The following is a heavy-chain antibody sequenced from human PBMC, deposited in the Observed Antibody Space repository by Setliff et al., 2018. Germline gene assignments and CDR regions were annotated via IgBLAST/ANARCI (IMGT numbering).Heavy chain of an antibody. Sequence: SETLSLTCSVSGGSISTHYWTWFRQLPEKGLEYIGYVYFAGSTDYNPSFESRVTISVDTSTNQFSLNLRSVTAADTAVYYCARVGDMAYCGGDCYFGDAFDIWGQGTMVTV. D-gene: IGHD2-21*01. CDR1: GGSISTHY. CDR3: ARVGDMAYCGGDCYFGDAFDI. J-gene: IGHJ3*02. CDR2: VYFAGST. V-gene: IGHV4-59*11.